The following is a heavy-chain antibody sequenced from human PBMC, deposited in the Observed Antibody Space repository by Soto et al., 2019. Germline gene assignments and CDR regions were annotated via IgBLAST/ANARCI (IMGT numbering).Heavy chain of an antibody. CDR2: IFYSGNT. J-gene: IGHJ6*02. V-gene: IGHV4-61*03. D-gene: IGHD3-10*01. Sequence: SETLSLTCSVSGGSVSSDSYFWSWIRQPPGKGLERIGYIFYSGNTNYKPSLKSPVNISVDTSKKHFSLKLSSVTAADTALFYCVRGYYYSSGSPTYYGMDVWGQGTTVTVS. CDR3: VRGYYYSSGSPTYYGMDV. CDR1: GGSVSSDSYF.